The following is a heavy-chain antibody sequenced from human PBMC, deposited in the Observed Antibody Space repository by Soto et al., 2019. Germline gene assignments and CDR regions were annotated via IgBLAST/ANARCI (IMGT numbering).Heavy chain of an antibody. Sequence: SQTLSLTCAISGDSVSSNSAAWNWIRQSPSRGLEWLGRTYYRSKWYNDYAVSVKSRITINPDTSKNQFSLQLNSVTPEDTAVYYCARAGYYDSSGYYKRDDWFYPWGQGTLVTVSS. CDR3: ARAGYYDSSGYYKRDDWFYP. D-gene: IGHD3-22*01. V-gene: IGHV6-1*01. CDR1: GDSVSSNSAA. J-gene: IGHJ5*02. CDR2: TYYRSKWYN.